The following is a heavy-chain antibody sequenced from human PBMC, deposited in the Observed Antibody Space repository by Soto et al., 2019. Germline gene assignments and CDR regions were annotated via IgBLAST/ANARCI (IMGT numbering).Heavy chain of an antibody. CDR1: GFTFSSYA. CDR3: ARKYSSSWYDIYNYGMDV. J-gene: IGHJ6*02. Sequence: GGSLRLSCAASGFTFSSYAMHWVRQAPGKGLEWVAVISYDGSNKYYADSVKGRFTISRDNSKNTLYLQMNSLRAEDTAVYYCARKYSSSWYDIYNYGMDVWGQGTTVTVSS. V-gene: IGHV3-30-3*01. CDR2: ISYDGSNK. D-gene: IGHD6-13*01.